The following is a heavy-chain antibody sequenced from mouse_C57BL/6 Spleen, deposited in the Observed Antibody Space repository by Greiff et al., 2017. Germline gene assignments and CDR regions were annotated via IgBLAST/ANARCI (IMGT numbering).Heavy chain of an antibody. CDR2: IRNKANNHAT. CDR1: GFTFSDAW. J-gene: IGHJ4*01. V-gene: IGHV6-6*01. Sequence: EVMLVESGGGLVQPGGSMKLSCAASGFTFSDAWMDWVRQSPEKGLEWVAEIRNKANNHATYYAESVKGRFTISRDDSKSSVYLQMNSLRAEDTGIYYCTRPIYYYGSSYLYAMDYWGQGTSVTVSS. CDR3: TRPIYYYGSSYLYAMDY. D-gene: IGHD1-1*01.